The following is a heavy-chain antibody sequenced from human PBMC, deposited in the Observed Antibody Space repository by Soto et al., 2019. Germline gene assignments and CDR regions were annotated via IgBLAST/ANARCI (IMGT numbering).Heavy chain of an antibody. CDR1: GGSSSSYY. D-gene: IGHD2-15*01. CDR3: ARVRDCSGGTCYSWWFDP. J-gene: IGHJ5*02. Sequence: SETLSLTCTVSGGSSSSYYWSWIRQAPGKGLEWIGHIYYSGSTKYNPSLKSRVTISVDTSKNQLSLKLSSVTAADTAVYYCARVRDCSGGTCYSWWFDPWGQGTLVTVSS. CDR2: IYYSGST. V-gene: IGHV4-59*01.